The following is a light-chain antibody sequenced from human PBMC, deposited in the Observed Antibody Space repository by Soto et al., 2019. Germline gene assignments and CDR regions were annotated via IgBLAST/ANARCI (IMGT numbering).Light chain of an antibody. CDR1: QSISSN. CDR2: GAS. V-gene: IGKV3-15*01. J-gene: IGKJ1*01. Sequence: VMTQSPATLSVSPGERATLSCRASQSISSNLAWYQHRPGQAPRLLIYGASTGATGVPARFSGSGSGTEFTLTISSLQSEDFAFYYCQQYGSSPPRTFGQGTKVDIK. CDR3: QQYGSSPPRT.